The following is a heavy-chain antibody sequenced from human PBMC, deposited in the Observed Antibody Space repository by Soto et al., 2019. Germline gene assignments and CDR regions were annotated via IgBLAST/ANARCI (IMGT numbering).Heavy chain of an antibody. CDR3: ARGTGSPYSVYFDL. Sequence: QVQLVQSGAEVKKPGASVKVSCKASGYIFTSYDINWVRQATGQGLEWMGWMNPNSGNTGYAQKLQGRVTMTRYTSISTAYMELSCLRSEDTAVYNCARGTGSPYSVYFDLWGRGTLVTYSS. V-gene: IGHV1-8*01. D-gene: IGHD1-1*01. J-gene: IGHJ2*01. CDR2: MNPNSGNT. CDR1: GYIFTSYD.